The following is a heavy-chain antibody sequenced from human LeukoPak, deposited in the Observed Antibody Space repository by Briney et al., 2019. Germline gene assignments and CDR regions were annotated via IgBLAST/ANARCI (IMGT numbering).Heavy chain of an antibody. CDR1: GGSISSSNYY. J-gene: IGHJ6*02. CDR2: IYYSGST. D-gene: IGHD6-13*01. CDR3: ARVSAAGMEFHYGMDV. V-gene: IGHV4-39*07. Sequence: SETLSLTCTVSGGSISSSNYYWGWIRQPPGKGLEWIGSIYYSGSTYYNPSLKSRVAIAVDTSKNQFSLSMRSVTAADTAVYYCARVSAAGMEFHYGMDVWGQGTTVFVSS.